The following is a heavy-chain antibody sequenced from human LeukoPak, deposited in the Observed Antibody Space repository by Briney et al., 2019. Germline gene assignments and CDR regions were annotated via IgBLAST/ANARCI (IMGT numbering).Heavy chain of an antibody. V-gene: IGHV3-48*03. CDR1: GFTFSSYE. D-gene: IGHD3-3*01. CDR3: AKVPSISRWFDP. Sequence: GGSLRLSCAASGFTFSSYEMNWVRQAPGKGLEWVSYISSSGSTIYYADSVKGRFTISRDNAKNSLYLQMNSLRAEDTAVYYCAKVPSISRWFDPWGQGTLVSVSS. CDR2: ISSSGSTI. J-gene: IGHJ5*02.